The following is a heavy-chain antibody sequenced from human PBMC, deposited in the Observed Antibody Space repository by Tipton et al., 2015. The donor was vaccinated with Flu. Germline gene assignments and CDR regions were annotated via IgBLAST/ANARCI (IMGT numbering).Heavy chain of an antibody. Sequence: PGLVKPSQTLSLICNVSGVSINSGSYFWNWIRQPAGKGLEWIGRIHTSGTTYYKPSLKSRVTISLDTSKNHFSLRLTSVTAADTALYFCARAESSLWAGHYYGLDVWGQGTTVTVSS. CDR1: GVSINSGSYF. J-gene: IGHJ6*02. CDR3: ARAESSLWAGHYYGLDV. D-gene: IGHD6-19*01. V-gene: IGHV4-61*02. CDR2: IHTSGTT.